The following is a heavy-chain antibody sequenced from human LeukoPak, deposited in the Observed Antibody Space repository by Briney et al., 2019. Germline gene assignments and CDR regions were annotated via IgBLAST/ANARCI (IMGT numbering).Heavy chain of an antibody. V-gene: IGHV3-21*04. CDR3: VSTSMVRGVMSFDY. D-gene: IGHD3-10*01. CDR1: GFTFSSYT. Sequence: PGGSLRLSCAASGFTFSSYTMNWVRQAPGKGLEWVSSISSSSSYRYYADSVKGRFTISRDNAKNSLYLQMNSLRAEDTAVYYCVSTSMVRGVMSFDYWGQGTLVTVSS. J-gene: IGHJ4*02. CDR2: ISSSSSYR.